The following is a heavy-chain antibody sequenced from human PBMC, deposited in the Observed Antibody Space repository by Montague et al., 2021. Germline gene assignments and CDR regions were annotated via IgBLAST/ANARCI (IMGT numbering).Heavy chain of an antibody. CDR2: ISYSGRT. Sequence: SETLSLTCTVSGGSISMYFWTWIRQPPGKGLEWIGCISYSGRTNFNPSFKSRVTISLDTSKNQFSLNLSSLTAAGTAVHYCARDTTTDGFDFWGQGTMVTVSS. D-gene: IGHD1-1*01. CDR3: ARDTTTDGFDF. V-gene: IGHV4-59*13. J-gene: IGHJ3*01. CDR1: GGSISMYF.